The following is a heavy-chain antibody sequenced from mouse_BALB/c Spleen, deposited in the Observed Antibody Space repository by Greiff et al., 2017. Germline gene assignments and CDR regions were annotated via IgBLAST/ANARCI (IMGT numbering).Heavy chain of an antibody. CDR2: ISSGGGNT. CDR1: GFTFSSYT. Sequence: DVHLVESGGGLVKPGGSLKLSCAASGFTFSSYTMSWVRQTPEKRLEWVATISSGGGNTYYPDSVKGRFTISRDNAKNNLYLQMSSLRSEDTALYYCARQGYGNAWFAYWGQGTLVTVSA. J-gene: IGHJ3*01. V-gene: IGHV5-9*03. D-gene: IGHD2-10*02. CDR3: ARQGYGNAWFAY.